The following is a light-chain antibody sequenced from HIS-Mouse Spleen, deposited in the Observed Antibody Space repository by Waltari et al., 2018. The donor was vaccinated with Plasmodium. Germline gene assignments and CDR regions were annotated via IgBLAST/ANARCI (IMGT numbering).Light chain of an antibody. V-gene: IGKV3-15*01. CDR3: QQYNNWSFT. Sequence: EIVMTQSPATLSVSPGAPATLSCRASQRVSSNLAWYQQKPGQAPRLLIYGASTRATGIPARFSGSGSGTEFTLTISSLQSEDFAVYYCQQYNNWSFTFGPGTKVDIK. CDR2: GAS. J-gene: IGKJ3*01. CDR1: QRVSSN.